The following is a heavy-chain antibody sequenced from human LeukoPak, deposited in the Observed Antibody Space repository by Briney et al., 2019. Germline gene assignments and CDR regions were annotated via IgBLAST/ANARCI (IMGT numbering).Heavy chain of an antibody. D-gene: IGHD5-18*01. V-gene: IGHV3-7*01. CDR1: GFTFSSYW. CDR3: ARERRRGYSYGYPDY. Sequence: GGSLRLSCAASGFTFSSYWMSWVRQAPGKGLEWVPNIKQDGSEKYYVDSVKGRFTISRDNAKNSLYLQMNSLRAEDTAVYYCARERRRGYSYGYPDYWGQGTLVTVSS. CDR2: IKQDGSEK. J-gene: IGHJ4*02.